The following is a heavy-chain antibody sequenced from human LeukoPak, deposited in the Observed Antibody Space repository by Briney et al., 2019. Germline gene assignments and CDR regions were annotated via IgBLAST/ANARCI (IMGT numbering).Heavy chain of an antibody. CDR3: ARSHDSSYFDY. J-gene: IGHJ4*02. V-gene: IGHV4-34*01. Sequence: SDTLSLTCAVYGGSFSGYYWSWIRQPPGKGLEWIGEINHSGSTNYNPSLKSRVTISVDTSKNQFSLKLSSVTAADTAVYYCARSHDSSYFDYWGQGTLVTVSS. CDR1: GGSFSGYY. CDR2: INHSGST. D-gene: IGHD3-22*01.